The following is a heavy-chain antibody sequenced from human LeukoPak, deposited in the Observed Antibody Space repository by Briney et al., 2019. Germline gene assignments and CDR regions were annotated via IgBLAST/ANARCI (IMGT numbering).Heavy chain of an antibody. D-gene: IGHD1-7*01. CDR3: ARRWNYGRNYYIDV. J-gene: IGHJ6*03. Sequence: PSETLSLTCAVYGGSFSNYYWSWIHQSPGKGLEWIGEINDSGTINYNPSLMSRVTISVDKSKNQFSLKLSSVTAADTAVYYCARRWNYGRNYYIDVWGKGATVSVSS. CDR1: GGSFSNYY. CDR2: INDSGTI. V-gene: IGHV4-34*01.